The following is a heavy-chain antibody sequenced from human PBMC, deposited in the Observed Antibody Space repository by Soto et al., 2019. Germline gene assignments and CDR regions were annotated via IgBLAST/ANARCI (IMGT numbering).Heavy chain of an antibody. Sequence: GASVKVSCKASGGTFSIYAISWVRKAPGQGLEWMGGIIPIFGTANYAQKFQGRVTITADKYTSTAYMELSSLRSEDTAVCYCARETYYDSSGYSDAFDIWGQGTMVTVSS. CDR3: ARETYYDSSGYSDAFDI. CDR2: IIPIFGTA. D-gene: IGHD3-22*01. J-gene: IGHJ3*02. CDR1: GGTFSIYA. V-gene: IGHV1-69*06.